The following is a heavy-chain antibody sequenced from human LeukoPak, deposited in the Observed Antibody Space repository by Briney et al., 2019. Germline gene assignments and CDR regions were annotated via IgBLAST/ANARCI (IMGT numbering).Heavy chain of an antibody. CDR2: IYYSGST. CDR3: ARRHDYGGIYPHWYFDL. J-gene: IGHJ2*01. Sequence: SETLSLTCTVSGGSISSGDYYWSWIRQPPGKGLEWIGYIYYSGSTYYNPSLKSRVTISVDTSKNQFSLKLSSVTAADTAVYYCARRHDYGGIYPHWYFDLWGRGTLVTVSS. V-gene: IGHV4-30-4*01. CDR1: GGSISSGDYY. D-gene: IGHD4-23*01.